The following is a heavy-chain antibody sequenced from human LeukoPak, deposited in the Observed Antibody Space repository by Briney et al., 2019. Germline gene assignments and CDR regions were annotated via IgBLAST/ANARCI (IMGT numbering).Heavy chain of an antibody. J-gene: IGHJ6*02. CDR3: ARQRGIAARPGLSMDV. CDR1: GFTVSSNY. D-gene: IGHD6-6*01. Sequence: GGSLRLSCAASGFTVSSNYMSWVRQAPGKGLEWVSVIYSGGSTYYADSVKGRFTISRDNSKNTLYLQMNSLRAEDTAVYYCARQRGIAARPGLSMDVWGQGTTVTVSS. CDR2: IYSGGST. V-gene: IGHV3-53*01.